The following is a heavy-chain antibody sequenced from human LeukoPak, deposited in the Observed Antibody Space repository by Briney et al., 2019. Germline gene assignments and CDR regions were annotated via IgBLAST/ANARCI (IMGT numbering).Heavy chain of an antibody. V-gene: IGHV3-7*01. CDR3: ARAPAFGTVDY. CDR2: IKPDGSEK. CDR1: GFTFSSHW. J-gene: IGHJ4*02. Sequence: PGGSLRLSCAASGFTFSSHWKSWVRQAPGKGLEWVANIKPDGSEKYPVDSVKGRLTVTRDNARNTLYLQMSRLRDDDSAVYYCARAPAFGTVDYWGRGTLVTVSS. D-gene: IGHD3-16*01.